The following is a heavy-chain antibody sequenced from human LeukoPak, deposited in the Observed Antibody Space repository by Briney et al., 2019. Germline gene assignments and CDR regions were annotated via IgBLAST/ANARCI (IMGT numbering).Heavy chain of an antibody. D-gene: IGHD3-22*01. CDR3: ARLTQYYYDRSGYYYFDY. J-gene: IGHJ4*02. Sequence: SETLSLTCTVSGGSMKSSTDYWGWIRQPPGKGLEWIGSIYYSGSTYHNPSLKSRAIMSVATSKNQFFLQLSSVTAADTAVYYCARLTQYYYDRSGYYYFDYWGQGTLVTVSS. V-gene: IGHV4-39*01. CDR2: IYYSGST. CDR1: GGSMKSSTDY.